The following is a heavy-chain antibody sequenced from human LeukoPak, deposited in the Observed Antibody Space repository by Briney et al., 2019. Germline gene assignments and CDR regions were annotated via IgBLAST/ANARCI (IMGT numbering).Heavy chain of an antibody. J-gene: IGHJ4*02. D-gene: IGHD2-2*01. V-gene: IGHV4-4*07. CDR3: ARGRYQLLYLDS. CDR2: IYTSGST. Sequence: SETLSLTCTVSGGSISSYYWSWIRQPAAKGLEWIGRIYTSGSTNYNPSLKSRVTMSLDTSKNQFSLKLSSVTAADTAVYYCARGRYQLLYLDSWGQGTLVTVSS. CDR1: GGSISSYY.